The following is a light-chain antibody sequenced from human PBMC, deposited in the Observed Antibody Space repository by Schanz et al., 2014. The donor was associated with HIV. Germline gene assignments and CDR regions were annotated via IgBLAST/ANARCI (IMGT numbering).Light chain of an antibody. V-gene: IGKV3-20*01. CDR2: GAS. CDR3: QQYGSSPGLT. Sequence: EIVLTQSPGTLSLSPRERATLSCRASQSISNNYLAWYQKKPGQAPRLLIFGASIRTTGIPDRFSGSGSGTDFTLTISRLEPEDFAVYYCQQYGSSPGLTFGGGTKVEIK. J-gene: IGKJ4*01. CDR1: QSISNNY.